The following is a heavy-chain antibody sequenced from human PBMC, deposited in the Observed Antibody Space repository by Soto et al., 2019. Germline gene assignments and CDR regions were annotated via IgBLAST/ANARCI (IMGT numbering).Heavy chain of an antibody. CDR3: ARHWGASVGSLFY. CDR2: LHYSGST. D-gene: IGHD3-10*01. J-gene: IGHJ4*02. V-gene: IGHV4-39*01. CDR1: GDSFSSGNYN. Sequence: QLHLQESGPGLVKPSETLSLTCSVSGDSFSSGNYNWGWIRQPPGKGLEWIGTLHYSGSTYYNPSLKSRVIISVDTSKNQFSLSLDSVTAADTAVYYCARHWGASVGSLFYWGQGTLVIVSS.